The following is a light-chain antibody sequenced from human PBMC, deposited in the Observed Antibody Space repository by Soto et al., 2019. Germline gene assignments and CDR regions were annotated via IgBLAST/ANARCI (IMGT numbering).Light chain of an antibody. J-gene: IGKJ3*01. CDR3: HQFYSIPII. CDR1: QSVLYTSNNKNN. Sequence: DIVMTQAPDSLAVSLGERATINCKSSQSVLYTSNNKNNLAWYQQKPGQPPKLLIYWASTRESGVPDRVSGSGSGRDFTLTLSSLQSEDVAVYYCHQFYSIPIIFGPRTKVDIK. V-gene: IGKV4-1*01. CDR2: WAS.